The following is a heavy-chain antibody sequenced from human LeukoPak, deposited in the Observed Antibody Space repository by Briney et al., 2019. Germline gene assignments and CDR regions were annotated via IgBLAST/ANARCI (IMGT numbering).Heavy chain of an antibody. CDR2: IFPGDSDT. V-gene: IGHV5-51*01. Sequence: GESLKISCKGSGYRFTSYWIGWVRQMPGKGLEWMGIIFPGDSDTRYSPSFQGQVTISADKSISTAYLQWSSLKASDTAMYYCARLGTCSGGSCPGANAFDIWGQGTMVTVSS. CDR3: ARLGTCSGGSCPGANAFDI. D-gene: IGHD2-15*01. CDR1: GYRFTSYW. J-gene: IGHJ3*02.